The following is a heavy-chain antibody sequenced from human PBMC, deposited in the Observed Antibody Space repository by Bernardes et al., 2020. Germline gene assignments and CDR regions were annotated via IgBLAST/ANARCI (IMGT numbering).Heavy chain of an antibody. CDR3: ARDPDDSSPFDP. D-gene: IGHD3-22*01. V-gene: IGHV1-18*01. Sequence: ASVKVSCKASGYTFTNYGYSWVRQAPGQGLAWVGWIRGDNGNTKYAQKLQGRVSMTRDTSTNTVYMELRSLRSDDTAVYYCARDPDDSSPFDPWGQGTLVTVSS. J-gene: IGHJ5*02. CDR1: GYTFTNYG. CDR2: IRGDNGNT.